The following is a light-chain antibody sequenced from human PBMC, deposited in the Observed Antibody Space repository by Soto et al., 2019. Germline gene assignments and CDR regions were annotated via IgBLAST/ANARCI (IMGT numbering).Light chain of an antibody. CDR3: MQALQTPWT. Sequence: DIVMTQSPLSLPVTPGEPASISCRSSQSLLHSNGYYYLDWYLQKPGQSPQVLIYLGSHRASGVPDRFSGSGSGTDFTLKIRRVEAEDVGVYYCMQALQTPWTFGQGTKVEVK. J-gene: IGKJ1*01. V-gene: IGKV2-28*01. CDR2: LGS. CDR1: QSLLHSNGYYY.